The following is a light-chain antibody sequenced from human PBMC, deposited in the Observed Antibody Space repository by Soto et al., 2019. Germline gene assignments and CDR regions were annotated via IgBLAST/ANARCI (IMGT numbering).Light chain of an antibody. CDR3: CSYAGSYTWV. J-gene: IGLJ3*02. V-gene: IGLV2-11*01. CDR2: DVT. Sequence: QSALTQPRSVSGSPGQSVTISCTGTSSDVGGYNYVSWYQQHPDKAPKLMIYDVTKRPSGVPDRFSGSKSGDTASLTISGRQAEDEADDYCCSYAGSYTWVFGGGTKLTVL. CDR1: SSDVGGYNY.